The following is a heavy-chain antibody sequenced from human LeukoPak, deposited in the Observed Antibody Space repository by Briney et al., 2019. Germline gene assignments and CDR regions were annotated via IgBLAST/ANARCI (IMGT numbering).Heavy chain of an antibody. Sequence: PGGSLRLSCAASGFTFDDYAMHWVRQAPGKGLEWVSGISWNSGSIGYADSVKGRFTISRDNAKNSLYLQMNSLRAEDTALYYCAKDRPSTAIAAAGPVDYWGQGTLVTVSS. CDR3: AKDRPSTAIAAAGPVDY. CDR1: GFTFDDYA. J-gene: IGHJ4*02. CDR2: ISWNSGSI. V-gene: IGHV3-9*01. D-gene: IGHD6-13*01.